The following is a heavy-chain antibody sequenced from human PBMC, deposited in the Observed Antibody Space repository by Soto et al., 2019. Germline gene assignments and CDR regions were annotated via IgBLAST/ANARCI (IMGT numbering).Heavy chain of an antibody. CDR1: GASISNHY. Sequence: QVQLQESGPGLVTPSETLSLNCTVSGASISNHYWSWIRQSPGKGLEWIGSVSNTGITSYSRAFQGRVIISVDSSNNRVYLCVISVSAADTAIYYFARESGFCRTRCYRNNYFDSWGQGALVTVA. D-gene: IGHD2-2*02. J-gene: IGHJ4*02. CDR2: VSNTGIT. CDR3: ARESGFCRTRCYRNNYFDS. V-gene: IGHV4-59*11.